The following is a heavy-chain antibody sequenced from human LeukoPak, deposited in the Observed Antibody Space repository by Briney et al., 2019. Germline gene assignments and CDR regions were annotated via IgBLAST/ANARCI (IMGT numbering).Heavy chain of an antibody. CDR1: GFTVSSNY. V-gene: IGHV3-53*01. D-gene: IGHD3-22*01. CDR3: ARDHKAYYYVSSGYYLDY. Sequence: GGSLRLSCAASGFTVSSNYMSWVRQAPGKGLEWVSVIYSGGSTYYADSVKGRFTISRDNSENTLYLQMNSLRAEDTAVYYCARDHKAYYYVSSGYYLDYWGQGTLVTVSS. CDR2: IYSGGST. J-gene: IGHJ4*02.